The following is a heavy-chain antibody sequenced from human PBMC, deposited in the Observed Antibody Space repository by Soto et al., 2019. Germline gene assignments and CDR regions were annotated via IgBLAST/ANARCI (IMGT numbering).Heavy chain of an antibody. J-gene: IGHJ6*02. Sequence: PRLSCAASGFTFSNYGMHWVRQAPGKGLEWVAVIWYDGSNEYYADSVKGRFTISRDNSKNTLYLQMNSLRAEDTAVYYCARDDIPGRAVAIYGMDVWGQGTTVTVSS. V-gene: IGHV3-33*01. CDR3: ARDDIPGRAVAIYGMDV. D-gene: IGHD6-19*01. CDR2: IWYDGSNE. CDR1: GFTFSNYG.